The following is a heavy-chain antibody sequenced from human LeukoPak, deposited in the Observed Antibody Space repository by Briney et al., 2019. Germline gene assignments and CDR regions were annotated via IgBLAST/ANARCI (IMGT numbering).Heavy chain of an antibody. V-gene: IGHV3-15*01. CDR2: IKSKTDGGTT. CDR1: GFTFSSYA. CDR3: TTWIVVVITHDAFDI. J-gene: IGHJ3*02. D-gene: IGHD3-22*01. Sequence: GGSLRLSCAASGFTFSSYAMSWVRQAPGKGLEWVGRIKSKTDGGTTDYAAPVKGRFTISRDDSKNTLYLQMNSLKTEDTAVYYCTTWIVVVITHDAFDIWGQGTMVTVSS.